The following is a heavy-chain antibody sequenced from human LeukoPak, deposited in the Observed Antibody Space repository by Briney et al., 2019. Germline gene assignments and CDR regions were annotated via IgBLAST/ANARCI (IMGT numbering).Heavy chain of an antibody. CDR2: IYVDGRTT. CDR3: IRDFRSADL. J-gene: IGHJ5*02. Sequence: RPGGSLRLSRVASGFTFSNCWMHWVRQPPGKGLVWVSRIYVDGRTTNYADSVKGRFTISRDNAKNTVYLEMNRLSVEDTATYYCIRDFRSADLWGQGTLVTVTS. V-gene: IGHV3-74*01. CDR1: GFTFSNCW.